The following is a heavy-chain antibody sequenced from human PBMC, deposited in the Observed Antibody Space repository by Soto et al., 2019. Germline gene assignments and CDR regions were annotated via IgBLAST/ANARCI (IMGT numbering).Heavy chain of an antibody. V-gene: IGHV3-48*01. Sequence: GGSLRLSCAASGFTFTSYSINWVRQAPGKGLEWVSYVDSGGSTLYYADSVKGRFTISRDNAKSSVFLQMSSLRSEDTAVYYCASYDFWSGYYSVEPNTDYYYYYMDVWGKGTKVTVSS. CDR1: GFTFTSYS. D-gene: IGHD3-3*01. J-gene: IGHJ6*03. CDR3: ASYDFWSGYYSVEPNTDYYYYYMDV. CDR2: VDSGGSTL.